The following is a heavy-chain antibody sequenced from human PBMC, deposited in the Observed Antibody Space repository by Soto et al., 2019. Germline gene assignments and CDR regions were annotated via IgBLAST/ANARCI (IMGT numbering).Heavy chain of an antibody. Sequence: HWVGQAPGKGLEWVAVIWYDGSNKYYADSVKGRFTISRDNPKNTLYLQMNSLRAEDTFVYYFARDGLYARWRHYFDN. D-gene: IGHD2-2*01. V-gene: IGHV3-33*01. CDR3: ARDGLYARWRHYFDN. J-gene: IGHJ5*01. CDR2: IWYDGSNK.